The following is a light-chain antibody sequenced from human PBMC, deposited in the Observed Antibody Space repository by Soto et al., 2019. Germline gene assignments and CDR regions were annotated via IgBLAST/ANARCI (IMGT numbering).Light chain of an antibody. Sequence: QSVLAQPASGSGSPGQSNSLSCTGTSSDVGGYNYVSWYQQHPGKAPKFMIYDVSNRPSGVSNRFSGSKSGNTASLTISGLQAEDEADYYCSSYTTSNTRQIVFGTGTKVTVL. V-gene: IGLV2-14*01. CDR1: SSDVGGYNY. CDR2: DVS. CDR3: SSYTTSNTRQIV. J-gene: IGLJ1*01.